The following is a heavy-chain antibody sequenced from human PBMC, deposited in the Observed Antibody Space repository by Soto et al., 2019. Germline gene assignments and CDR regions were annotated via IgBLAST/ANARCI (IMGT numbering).Heavy chain of an antibody. V-gene: IGHV1-46*01. CDR1: GYTFTSYY. CDR2: INPSGGST. D-gene: IGHD3-16*01. CDR3: ARGRGTAVRGNFYFDY. Sequence: ASVKGSCNASGYTFTSYYKHWVRQAPGQGLEWMGIINPSGGSTSYAQKFQGRVTMTRDTSTSTVYMELSSLRSEDTAVYYCARGRGTAVRGNFYFDYWGQGTLVTVSS. J-gene: IGHJ4*02.